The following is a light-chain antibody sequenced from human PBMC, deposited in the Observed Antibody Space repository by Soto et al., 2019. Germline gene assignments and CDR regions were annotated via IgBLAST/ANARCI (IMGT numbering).Light chain of an antibody. CDR2: DVS. CDR1: SSDVGGYNY. J-gene: IGLJ2*01. V-gene: IGLV2-14*01. Sequence: QSVLTQPASVSGSPGQSITISCTGTSSDVGGYNYVSWYQQHPGKAPKLMIYDVSNRPSGVSNRFSGSESGSTASLTISGLQAEDEADYYCSSYTSSNTLVFGGGTKLTVL. CDR3: SSYTSSNTLV.